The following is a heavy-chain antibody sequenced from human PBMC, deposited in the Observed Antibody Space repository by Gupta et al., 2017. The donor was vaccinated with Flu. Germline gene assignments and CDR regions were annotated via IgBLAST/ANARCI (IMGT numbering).Heavy chain of an antibody. CDR2: VHHSGST. V-gene: IGHV4-34*01. CDR3: ARGRRGMDI. J-gene: IGHJ6*02. CDR1: GGSFSGYY. Sequence: QVQLQQWRAGLLKPSETLSLTCAGYGGSFSGYYWSWIRQSPGKGLEWIGDVHHSGSTSYNPSIKSRVTISLDTAKNQFSLRLSSVTVADTAVYYCARGRRGMDIWGQGTTATVSS.